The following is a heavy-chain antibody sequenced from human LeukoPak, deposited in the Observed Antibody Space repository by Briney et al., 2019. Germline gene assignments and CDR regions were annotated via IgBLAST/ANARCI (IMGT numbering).Heavy chain of an antibody. J-gene: IGHJ4*02. D-gene: IGHD1/OR15-1a*01. CDR3: ARDPANNHFDY. CDR1: GGSISSGGYY. V-gene: IGHV4-31*03. CDR2: IYYSGST. Sequence: SETLSLTCTVSGGSISSGGYYWSWIRQHPGKGLEWIGYIYYSGSTYYNPSLKSRVTISVDTSKNQFSLKLSSVTAADTAVYYCARDPANNHFDYWGQGTLVTVSS.